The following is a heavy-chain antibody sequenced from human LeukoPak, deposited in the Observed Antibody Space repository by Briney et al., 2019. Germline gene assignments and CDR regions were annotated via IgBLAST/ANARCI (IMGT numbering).Heavy chain of an antibody. J-gene: IGHJ3*02. CDR2: IYYSGST. D-gene: IGHD4-17*01. CDR1: GGSISSSNYY. Sequence: SETLSLTCTVSGGSISSSNYYWSWIRQHPGKGLEWIGYIYYSGSTYYNPSLKSRVTISVDTSKNQFSLKLSSVTAADTAVYYCARDPRRLRSDAFDIWGQGTMVTVSS. V-gene: IGHV4-31*03. CDR3: ARDPRRLRSDAFDI.